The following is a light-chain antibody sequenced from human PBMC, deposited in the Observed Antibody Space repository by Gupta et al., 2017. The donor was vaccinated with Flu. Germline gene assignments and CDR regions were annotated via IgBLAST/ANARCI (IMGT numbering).Light chain of an antibody. J-gene: IGKJ4*01. CDR1: HSVSSSY. V-gene: IGKV3-20*01. CDR3: QQYGSSPLT. CDR2: GAS. Sequence: DIVLTQSPGTLSLSPGERATLSCRASHSVSSSYLAWYQQKPGQAPRLLINGASSRATGIPDRFSGSGSGTDFTLTISRLEAEDFAVYYCQQYGSSPLTFGGGTKVEIK.